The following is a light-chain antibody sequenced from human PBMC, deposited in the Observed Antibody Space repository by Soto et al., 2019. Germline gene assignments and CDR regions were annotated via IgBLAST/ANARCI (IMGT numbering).Light chain of an antibody. J-gene: IGKJ4*01. CDR3: LKYDGAPLT. Sequence: DIQMTQSPSSLSASVGDRVTITCRAGQDINIYLAWYQQKPGKVPKLLISAASTLQSGVPSRFSGSGSGTDFPLTISSLAPEDVATYYCLKYDGAPLTFGGGNKVEIK. V-gene: IGKV1-27*01. CDR2: AAS. CDR1: QDINIY.